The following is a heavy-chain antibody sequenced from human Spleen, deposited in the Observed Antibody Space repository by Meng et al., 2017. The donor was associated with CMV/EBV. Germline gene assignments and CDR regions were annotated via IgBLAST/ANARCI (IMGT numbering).Heavy chain of an antibody. CDR1: GYTFTSYG. D-gene: IGHD2-2*02. Sequence: SVKVSCKASGYTFTSYGISWVRQAPGQGLEWMGGIIPIFATANYAQKFQGRVTITTDESTSTAYMELSSLRSEDTAVYYCARDRTGDCSSTSCYNYYYYYGMDVWGQGTTVTVSS. J-gene: IGHJ6*02. V-gene: IGHV1-69*05. CDR3: ARDRTGDCSSTSCYNYYYYYGMDV. CDR2: IIPIFATA.